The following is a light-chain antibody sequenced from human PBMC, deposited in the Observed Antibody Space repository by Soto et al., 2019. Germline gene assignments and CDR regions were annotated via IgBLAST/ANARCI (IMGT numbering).Light chain of an antibody. CDR3: QQSDSTPYT. V-gene: IGKV1-39*01. CDR2: DVS. CDR1: QGIRND. J-gene: IGKJ2*01. Sequence: DIQMTQSPSSLSASVGDRVTITCRASQGIRNDLGWYQQKPGKAPKHLIYDVSSLLSGVPSRFSGSGSGTDFTLTIASLQPEDFSTYYCQQSDSTPYTFGQGTKVDI.